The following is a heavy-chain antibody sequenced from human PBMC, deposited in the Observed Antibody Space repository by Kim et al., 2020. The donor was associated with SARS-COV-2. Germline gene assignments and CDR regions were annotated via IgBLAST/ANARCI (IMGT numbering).Heavy chain of an antibody. CDR2: IYYSGST. CDR3: ARASIAALPFFDY. D-gene: IGHD6-6*01. J-gene: IGHJ4*02. CDR1: GGSISSYY. V-gene: IGHV4-59*01. Sequence: SETLSLTCTVSGGSISSYYRSWIRQPPGKGLEWIGYIYYSGSTNYNPSLKSRVTISVDTSKNQFSLKLSSVTAADTAVYYCARASIAALPFFDYWGQGTLVTVSS.